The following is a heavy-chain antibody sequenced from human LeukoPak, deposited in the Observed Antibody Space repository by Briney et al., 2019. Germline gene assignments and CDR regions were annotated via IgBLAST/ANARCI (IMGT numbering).Heavy chain of an antibody. CDR1: GGSISSYY. CDR2: VYYSGST. CDR3: VRAAGSSSWST. Sequence: SETLSLTCTVSGGSISSYYWSWIRHPPGKGLEWIGYVYYSGSTSYNPSLKSRVYISVDTSKNQFSLKLRSVTAADTAVYYCVRAAGSSSWSTWGQGALVTVSS. V-gene: IGHV4-59*01. D-gene: IGHD6-13*01. J-gene: IGHJ5*02.